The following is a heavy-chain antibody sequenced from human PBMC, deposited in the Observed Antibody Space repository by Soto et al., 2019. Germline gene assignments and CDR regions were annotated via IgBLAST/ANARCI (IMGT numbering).Heavy chain of an antibody. CDR3: AKDRGSYDILTGYYGPFDY. V-gene: IGHV3-30*18. CDR2: ISYDGSNK. D-gene: IGHD3-9*01. CDR1: GFTFSSYG. J-gene: IGHJ4*02. Sequence: QVQLVESGGGVVQPGRSLRLSCAASGFTFSSYGTHWVRQAPGKGLEWVAVISYDGSNKYYADSVKGRFTISRDNSENTLYLQMDNLRAEDTAVYYCAKDRGSYDILTGYYGPFDYWGQGTLVTVSS.